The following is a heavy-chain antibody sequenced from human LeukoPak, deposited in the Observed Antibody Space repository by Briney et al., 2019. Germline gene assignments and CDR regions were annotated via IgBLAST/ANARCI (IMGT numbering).Heavy chain of an antibody. D-gene: IGHD3-10*01. CDR2: INHSGST. J-gene: IGHJ5*02. CDR3: ARQRMVRGTAPGP. V-gene: IGHV4-34*01. CDR1: GFTFSSYS. Sequence: PGGSLRLSCAASGFTFSSYSMNWVRQPPGKGLEWIGEINHSGSTNYNPSLKSRVTISVDTSKNQFSLKLSSVTAADTAVYYCARQRMVRGTAPGPWGQGTLVTVSS.